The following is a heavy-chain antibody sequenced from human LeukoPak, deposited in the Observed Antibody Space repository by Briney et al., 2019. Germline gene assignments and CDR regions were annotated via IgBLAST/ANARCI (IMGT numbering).Heavy chain of an antibody. Sequence: SETLSLTCSVSGGSISSSSYYWSWIRQPPGKGLEWIGYIYYSGSTNYNPSLKSRVTISVDTSKNQFSLKLSSVTAADTAVYYCARQRSGSSKGGYFDYWGQGTLVTVSS. J-gene: IGHJ4*02. CDR2: IYYSGST. D-gene: IGHD1-26*01. V-gene: IGHV4-61*05. CDR3: ARQRSGSSKGGYFDY. CDR1: GGSISSSSYY.